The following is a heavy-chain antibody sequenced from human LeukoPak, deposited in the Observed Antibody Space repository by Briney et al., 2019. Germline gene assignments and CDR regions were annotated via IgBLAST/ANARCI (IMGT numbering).Heavy chain of an antibody. CDR3: ARDEGGGPDY. CDR2: ISSSGSSI. Sequence: PGGALRLSCAASGLTFSDYYMRCIRQAPGKGREGGSYISSSGSSIYYADSVKGRFTFSRDNAKNSLHLQMNSVRGEDTPVFLCARDEGGGPDYWGQGTLVTVSS. D-gene: IGHD3-16*01. V-gene: IGHV3-11*01. CDR1: GLTFSDYY. J-gene: IGHJ4*02.